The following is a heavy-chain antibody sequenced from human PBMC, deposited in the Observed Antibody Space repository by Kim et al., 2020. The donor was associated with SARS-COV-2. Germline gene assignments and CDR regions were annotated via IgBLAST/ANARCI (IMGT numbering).Heavy chain of an antibody. CDR3: ARDIGPIRVVVIRDWYFDL. CDR2: ISYDGSNK. J-gene: IGHJ2*01. V-gene: IGHV3-30*04. D-gene: IGHD3-22*01. Sequence: GGSLRLSCAASGFTFSSYAMHWVRQAPGKGLEWVAVISYDGSNKYYADSVKGRFTISRDNSKNTLYLQMNSLRAEDTAVYYCARDIGPIRVVVIRDWYFDLWGRGTLVTVSS. CDR1: GFTFSSYA.